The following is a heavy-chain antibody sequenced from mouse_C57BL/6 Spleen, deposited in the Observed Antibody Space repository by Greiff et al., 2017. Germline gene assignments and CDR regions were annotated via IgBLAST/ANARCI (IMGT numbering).Heavy chain of an antibody. Sequence: QVQLQQSGPELVKPGASVTLSCKASGYTFTSYDINWVKQRPGQGLEWIGWIYPRDGSTKYNEKFKGKATLTVDTSSSTAYMELHSLTSEDSAVYFCARALYGSSPYYAMDYWGQGTSVTVSS. CDR2: IYPRDGST. D-gene: IGHD1-1*01. J-gene: IGHJ4*01. CDR1: GYTFTSYD. CDR3: ARALYGSSPYYAMDY. V-gene: IGHV1-85*01.